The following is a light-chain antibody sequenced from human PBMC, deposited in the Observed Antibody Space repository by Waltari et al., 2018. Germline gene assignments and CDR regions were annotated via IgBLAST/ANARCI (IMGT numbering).Light chain of an antibody. V-gene: IGLV7-43*01. CDR1: AGPVTSNNF. J-gene: IGLJ3*02. CDR3: QLYYGGTLV. Sequence: QTVVTQEPSLTVSPGGTVTLTCASTAGPVTSNNFPNWFQQKPGQPPRALIYSTVDRHSWNPARFSGSLLGGKAALTLSGVQPEDEADYYCQLYYGGTLVFGGGTKVTVL. CDR2: STV.